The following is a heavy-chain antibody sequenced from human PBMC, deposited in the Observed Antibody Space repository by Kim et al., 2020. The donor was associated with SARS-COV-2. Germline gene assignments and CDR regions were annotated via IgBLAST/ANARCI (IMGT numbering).Heavy chain of an antibody. CDR2: INAGNGNT. CDR1: GYTFTTYA. V-gene: IGHV1-3*01. J-gene: IGHJ6*02. CDR3: ARGYDYVWGSDGGVLPRYGMDV. D-gene: IGHD3-16*01. Sequence: ASVKVSCKASGYTFTTYAMHWVRQAPGQRLEWMGWINAGNGNTKYSQKFQGRVTITRDTSATTAYVELSNLRSEDTAVYYCARGYDYVWGSDGGVLPRYGMDVWGQGTTVTVSS.